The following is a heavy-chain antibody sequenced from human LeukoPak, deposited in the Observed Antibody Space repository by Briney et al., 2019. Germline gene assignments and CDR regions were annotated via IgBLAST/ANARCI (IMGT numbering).Heavy chain of an antibody. CDR3: ASSFVVAGYYHGMDV. Sequence: SETLSLTCTVSGGSITSYYWSWIRQPAGKGLEWIGRIHTGGSTNYNPSLKSRVTMSVDTSKNQFSLKLTSVTATDTAMYYCASSFVVAGYYHGMDVWGQGTTVTVSS. V-gene: IGHV4-4*07. CDR1: GGSITSYY. J-gene: IGHJ6*02. D-gene: IGHD2-15*01. CDR2: IHTGGST.